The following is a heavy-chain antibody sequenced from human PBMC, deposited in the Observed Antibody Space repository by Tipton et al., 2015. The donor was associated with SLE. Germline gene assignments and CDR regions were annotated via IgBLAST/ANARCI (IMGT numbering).Heavy chain of an antibody. D-gene: IGHD3-22*01. Sequence: LRLSCTVSGGSISSSSYYWGWIRQPPGKGLEWIGSISHSGNTYYNPSLKSRVSMSIDTSKNQVFLRLSSVTAADTAIYYCARHDYDDNGYYLHYFDQWGQGTLVTVSS. J-gene: IGHJ4*02. CDR2: ISHSGNT. CDR1: GGSISSSSYY. CDR3: ARHDYDDNGYYLHYFDQ. V-gene: IGHV4-39*01.